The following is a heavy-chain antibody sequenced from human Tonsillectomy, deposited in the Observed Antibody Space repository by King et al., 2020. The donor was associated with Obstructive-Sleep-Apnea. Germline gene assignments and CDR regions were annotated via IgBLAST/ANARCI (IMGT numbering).Heavy chain of an antibody. J-gene: IGHJ3*02. CDR3: ARALGYCSGGSCYSAFDI. D-gene: IGHD2-15*01. CDR2: IYYSGST. V-gene: IGHV4-59*01. Sequence: VQLQESGPGLVKPSETLSLTCTVSGGSISSYYWSWIRQPPGKGLEWIGYIYYSGSTNYNPSLKSRVTISVDTSKNQFSLKLSSVTAADTAVYYCARALGYCSGGSCYSAFDIWGQGTMVTVSS. CDR1: GGSISSYY.